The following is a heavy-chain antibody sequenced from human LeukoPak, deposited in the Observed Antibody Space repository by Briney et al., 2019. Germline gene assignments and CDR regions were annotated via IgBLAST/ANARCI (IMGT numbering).Heavy chain of an antibody. CDR1: GGSISSYY. CDR3: ARQGVDIVVVEY. Sequence: SETLSLTCTVSGGSISSYYWSWIRQPPGKGLEWIGYIYYSGSTYYNPSLKSRVTISVDTSENQLSLKLSSVTAADTAVYYCARQGVDIVVVEYWGQGTLLTVSS. V-gene: IGHV4-59*08. J-gene: IGHJ4*02. D-gene: IGHD2-21*01. CDR2: IYYSGST.